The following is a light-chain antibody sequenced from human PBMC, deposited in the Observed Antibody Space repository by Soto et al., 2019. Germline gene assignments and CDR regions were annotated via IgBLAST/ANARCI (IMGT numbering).Light chain of an antibody. J-gene: IGLJ7*01. CDR3: CSYAGSSTFAI. V-gene: IGLV2-23*02. CDR2: EVN. Sequence: QSVLTQPASVSGSPGQSIXISCTGTSSDVGSYNLVSWYQQRPGKAPKLMIYEVNKWPSGVSNRFSGSKSGNTASLTISGLQAEDEADYYCCSYAGSSTFAIFGGGTQLTVL. CDR1: SSDVGSYNL.